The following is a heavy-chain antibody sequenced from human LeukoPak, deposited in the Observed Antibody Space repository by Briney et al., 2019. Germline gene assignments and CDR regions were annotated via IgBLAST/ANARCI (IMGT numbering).Heavy chain of an antibody. J-gene: IGHJ4*02. CDR3: ARDRGDYVWGSYRQGPFDY. CDR2: IYYSGST. D-gene: IGHD3-16*02. Sequence: SETLSLTCTVSGGSISSRSYYWGWIRQTPGKGLEWIGSIYYSGSTYYSPSLKSRVTISVDTPKNQFSLKLSSVTAADTAVYYCARDRGDYVWGSYRQGPFDYWGQGTLVTVSS. CDR1: GGSISSRSYY. V-gene: IGHV4-39*07.